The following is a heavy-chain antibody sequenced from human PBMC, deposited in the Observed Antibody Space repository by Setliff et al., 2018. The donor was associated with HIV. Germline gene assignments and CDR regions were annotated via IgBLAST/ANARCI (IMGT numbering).Heavy chain of an antibody. CDR1: GESMTRYY. D-gene: IGHD3-10*01. J-gene: IGHJ4*01. CDR3: ARVRNGAVRGSYSDH. CDR2: IYFSGST. V-gene: IGHV4-59*01. Sequence: PSETLSLTCAVSGESMTRYYWSWIRQPPGKGLEWIGYIYFSGSTSYNPSLKSRLTISVNTSKNQFSLKLSSVNAADTAIYYCARVRNGAVRGSYSDHWGQGTLVTVSS.